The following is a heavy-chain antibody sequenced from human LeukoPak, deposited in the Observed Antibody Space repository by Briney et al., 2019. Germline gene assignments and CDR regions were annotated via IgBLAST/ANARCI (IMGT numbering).Heavy chain of an antibody. CDR1: GFTFSSDW. J-gene: IGHJ6*03. Sequence: PGGSLGLSCAASGFTFSSDWMSWVRQAPGKGLEWVANIKQDGSEKYYVDSVKGRFTISRDNAKNSLYLQMNSLRAEDTAVYYCASSNFDWLSPDYYMDVWGKGTTVTVSS. CDR2: IKQDGSEK. V-gene: IGHV3-7*01. D-gene: IGHD3-9*01. CDR3: ASSNFDWLSPDYYMDV.